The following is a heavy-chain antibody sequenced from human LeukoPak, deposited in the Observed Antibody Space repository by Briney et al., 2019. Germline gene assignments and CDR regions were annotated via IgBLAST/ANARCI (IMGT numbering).Heavy chain of an antibody. CDR2: IIPILGIA. J-gene: IGHJ6*02. CDR3: ASGDSSGPIPYYYYGMDV. V-gene: IGHV1-69*02. Sequence: ASVTVSCKASGGTFSIYTISWVRQAPGQGLEWMGRIIPILGIANYAQKFQGSVTITADKSTSTAYMELSSLRSEDTAVYYCASGDSSGPIPYYYYGMDVWGQGTTVTVSS. D-gene: IGHD3-22*01. CDR1: GGTFSIYT.